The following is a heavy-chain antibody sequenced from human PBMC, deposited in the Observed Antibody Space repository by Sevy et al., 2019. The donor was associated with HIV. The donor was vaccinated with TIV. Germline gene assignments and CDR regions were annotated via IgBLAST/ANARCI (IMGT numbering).Heavy chain of an antibody. CDR3: ARDWGRSTGAFDI. V-gene: IGHV3-7*01. J-gene: IGHJ3*02. D-gene: IGHD3-16*01. Sequence: GGSLRLSCAASGFTFSSYWMSWVRQAPGKGLEWVANIKQDGSEKYYVDSVKGRFTISRDNAKNSLYLQMNTLRAEDTAVYYCARDWGRSTGAFDIWGQGTMVTVSS. CDR2: IKQDGSEK. CDR1: GFTFSSYW.